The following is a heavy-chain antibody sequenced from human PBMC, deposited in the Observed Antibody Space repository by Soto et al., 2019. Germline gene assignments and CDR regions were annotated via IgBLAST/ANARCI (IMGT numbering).Heavy chain of an antibody. CDR3: ATHSSYWINYYYYGMDV. Sequence: GESLKISCAASGFTFSSYAMNWVRQAPGKGLEWVSGLSGSGGSGSTYYADSVKGRFTMSRDNSKNALYLQMNSLRAEDTAVYYCATHSSYWINYYYYGMDVWGQGTTVTVSS. V-gene: IGHV3-23*01. CDR1: GFTFSSYA. CDR2: LSGSGGSGST. J-gene: IGHJ6*02. D-gene: IGHD6-6*01.